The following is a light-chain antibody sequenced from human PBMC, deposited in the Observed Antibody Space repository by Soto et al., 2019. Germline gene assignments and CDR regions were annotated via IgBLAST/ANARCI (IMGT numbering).Light chain of an antibody. V-gene: IGLV1-40*01. Sequence: QSVLTQPPPWPGAPGRRATTPGPGRTPKSGAGLELHWYRQLPGTAPKPLTYGNNNRPSGVPDRFSGSKSGTSASLAITGLQAEDEADYYCQSYDSSLSGYVFATGTKLTVL. CDR1: TPKSGAGLE. CDR2: GNN. J-gene: IGLJ1*01. CDR3: QSYDSSLSGYV.